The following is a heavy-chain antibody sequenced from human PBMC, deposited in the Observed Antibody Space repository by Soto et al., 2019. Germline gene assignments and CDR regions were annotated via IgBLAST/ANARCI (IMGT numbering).Heavy chain of an antibody. V-gene: IGHV4-4*07. Sequence: TSETLSLTCTVSGASITGTSYWSWIRQPAGKGLEWIGRFPLSGTTNYNPSLRSRVTMSADVSKNQFSLRLTSVTAADTALYYCARGMTPPGAPAWYYFDSWGQGTLVTVSS. J-gene: IGHJ4*02. CDR1: GASITGTSY. CDR3: ARGMTPPGAPAWYYFDS. D-gene: IGHD2-8*02. CDR2: FPLSGTT.